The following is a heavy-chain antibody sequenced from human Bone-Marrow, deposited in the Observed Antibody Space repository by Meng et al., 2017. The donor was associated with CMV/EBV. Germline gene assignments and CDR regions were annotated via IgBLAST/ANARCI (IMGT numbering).Heavy chain of an antibody. Sequence: ASVKVSCKASGYTFIDQYIHWVRQAPGQGLEWMGGIDPNTGDTYYAQKFQRWVSIIADTSVSTAYMELSRLTSGDTAVYYYARGLNSGTSHYWGQGTLVTVSS. CDR1: GYTFIDQY. CDR3: ARGLNSGTSHY. V-gene: IGHV1-2*04. D-gene: IGHD1-26*01. J-gene: IGHJ4*02. CDR2: IDPNTGDT.